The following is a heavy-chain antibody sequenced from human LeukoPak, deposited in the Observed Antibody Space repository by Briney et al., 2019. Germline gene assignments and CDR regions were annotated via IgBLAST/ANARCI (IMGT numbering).Heavy chain of an antibody. CDR3: AKDRVLKIDTDI. J-gene: IGHJ3*02. Sequence: GGSLRPSCAASGFTLSNYAMSWVRQAPGKGLAWVSSISGRGDSTYYADSVKGRFTISRDNSKNTLYLQMNSLRAEDTAVYYCAKDRVLKIDTDIWGQGTMVTVSS. CDR1: GFTLSNYA. D-gene: IGHD3-10*01. CDR2: ISGRGDST. V-gene: IGHV3-23*01.